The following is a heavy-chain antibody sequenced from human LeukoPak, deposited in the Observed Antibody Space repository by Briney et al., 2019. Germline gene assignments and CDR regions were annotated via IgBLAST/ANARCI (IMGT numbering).Heavy chain of an antibody. Sequence: SGGSLRLSCAASGFTFSSYAMSWVRQAPGKGLEWVSAISGSGGSTYYADSVKGRFTISRDNSKNTLYLQMNSLRAEDTAVYYCARDRYGSGSYYNSFDYWGQGTLVTVSS. V-gene: IGHV3-23*01. D-gene: IGHD3-10*01. CDR2: ISGSGGST. CDR1: GFTFSSYA. J-gene: IGHJ4*02. CDR3: ARDRYGSGSYYNSFDY.